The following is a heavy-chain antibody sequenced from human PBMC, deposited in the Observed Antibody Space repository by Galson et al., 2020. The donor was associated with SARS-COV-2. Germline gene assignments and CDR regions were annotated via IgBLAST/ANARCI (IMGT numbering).Heavy chain of an antibody. V-gene: IGHV3-64D*09. CDR2: ISRTEGTS. D-gene: IGHD6-19*01. J-gene: IGHJ4*02. CDR3: PSYSSTRDNY. Sequence: WGSLRLSCSASGFTISDYFRHWIRQSAGKGLQYVSHISRTEGTSFYADSVNGRSTMSRDNSKHTFYLQMTGLRVEDTAFYYCPSYSSTRDNYWRQGTLVTVSS. CDR1: GFTISDYF.